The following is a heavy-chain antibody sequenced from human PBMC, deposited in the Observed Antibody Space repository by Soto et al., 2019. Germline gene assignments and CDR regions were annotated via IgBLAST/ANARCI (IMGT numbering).Heavy chain of an antibody. CDR3: ARGREWEHYSDY. D-gene: IGHD1-26*01. Sequence: ASVKVSCKASGYTFTSYDINWVRQATGQGLEWMGWMNPNSGNTGYAQKFQGRVTMTRNTSISTAYMELSSLRSEDTAVYYCARGREWEHYSDYWGQGTLVTVSS. J-gene: IGHJ4*02. V-gene: IGHV1-8*01. CDR2: MNPNSGNT. CDR1: GYTFTSYD.